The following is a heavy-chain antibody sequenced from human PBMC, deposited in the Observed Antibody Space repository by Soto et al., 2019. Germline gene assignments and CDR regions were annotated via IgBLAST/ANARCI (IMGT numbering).Heavy chain of an antibody. V-gene: IGHV4-31*03. CDR3: TREAGY. Sequence: QVRLQESGPGLVKPSQTLSLTCTVSGGSVSSGGFYWNWIRQHPGKGLEWSGYMYNDGRTEYNPSLKRRVSISVDTPKNQFSLKVMSVTVADTAVYYCTREAGYWGQGILVTVSS. CDR1: GGSVSSGGFY. CDR2: MYNDGRT. D-gene: IGHD6-25*01. J-gene: IGHJ4*02.